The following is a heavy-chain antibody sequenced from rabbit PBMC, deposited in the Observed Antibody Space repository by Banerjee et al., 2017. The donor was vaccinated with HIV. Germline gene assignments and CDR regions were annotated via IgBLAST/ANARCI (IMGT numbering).Heavy chain of an antibody. J-gene: IGHJ4*01. CDR2: IYVGSSGST. CDR1: GFDFSSYY. Sequence: QSLEESGGDLVKPGASLTLTCTASGFDFSSYYMSWVRQAPGKGLEWIACIYVGSSGSTYYASWAKGRFTISKTSSTTVTLQMTSLTAADTATYFCARGLVAGVLDLWGPGTLVTVS. D-gene: IGHD3-3*01. V-gene: IGHV1S40*01. CDR3: ARGLVAGVLDL.